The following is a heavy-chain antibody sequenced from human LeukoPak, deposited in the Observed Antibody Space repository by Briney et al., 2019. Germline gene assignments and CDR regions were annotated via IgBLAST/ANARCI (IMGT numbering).Heavy chain of an antibody. V-gene: IGHV3-11*01. CDR2: ISNSGSSI. J-gene: IGHJ4*02. CDR1: GFTLSDYY. Sequence: PGGSLRLSCAASGFTLSDYYMSWIRQAPGKGLEWVSYISNSGSSIYYADSVKGRFTISRDNAKKSLYLQMNSLRAEDTAVYHCATHYINGWYYFDHWGQGTLVTVSS. D-gene: IGHD6-19*01. CDR3: ATHYINGWYYFDH.